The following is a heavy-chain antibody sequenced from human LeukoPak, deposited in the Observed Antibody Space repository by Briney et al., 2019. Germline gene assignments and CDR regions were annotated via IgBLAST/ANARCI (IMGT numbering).Heavy chain of an antibody. CDR2: IYYSGST. CDR3: ARHAARVFSGPYYFDY. CDR1: GGSISSYY. Sequence: PSETLSLTCTVSGGSISSYYWSWIRQPPGKGLEWIGYIYYSGSTNYNPSLKSRVTISVDTSKNQFPLKLSSVTAADTAVYYCARHAARVFSGPYYFDYWGQGTLVTVSS. J-gene: IGHJ4*02. V-gene: IGHV4-59*08. D-gene: IGHD6-13*01.